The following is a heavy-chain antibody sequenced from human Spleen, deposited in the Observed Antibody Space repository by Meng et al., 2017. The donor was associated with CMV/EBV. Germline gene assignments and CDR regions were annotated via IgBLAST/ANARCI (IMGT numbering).Heavy chain of an antibody. Sequence: GESLKISCAASGFTFSSYAMYWVRQAPGKGLEWVAVISYDGSNKYYAESLKGRFTISRDNSKNTLYLQMNSLRAEDTALYYCARGAGQGLEWLFYWGQGTLVTVSS. CDR1: GFTFSSYA. V-gene: IGHV3-30-3*01. D-gene: IGHD3-3*01. CDR3: ARGAGQGLEWLFY. J-gene: IGHJ4*02. CDR2: ISYDGSNK.